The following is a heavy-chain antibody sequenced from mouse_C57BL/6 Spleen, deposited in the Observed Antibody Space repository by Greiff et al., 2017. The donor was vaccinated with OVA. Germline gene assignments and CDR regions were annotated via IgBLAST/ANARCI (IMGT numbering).Heavy chain of an antibody. CDR1: GYTFTSYG. D-gene: IGHD1-1*01. CDR2: IYPRSGNT. CDR3: ARRTTVVAKAMDY. Sequence: VQLQQSGAELARPGASVKLSCKASGYTFTSYGISWVKQRTGQGLEWIGEIYPRSGNTYYNEKFKGKATLTADKSSSTAYMELRSLTSEDSAVYFWARRTTVVAKAMDYWGQGTSVTVSS. J-gene: IGHJ4*01. V-gene: IGHV1-81*01.